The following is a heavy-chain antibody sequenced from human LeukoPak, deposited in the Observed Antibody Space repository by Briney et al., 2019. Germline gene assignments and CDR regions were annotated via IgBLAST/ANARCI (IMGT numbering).Heavy chain of an antibody. Sequence: SETLSLTCTVSGGSISSYYWSWIRQPPGKGLEWIGYIYYSGSTNYNPSLKSRVTISVDTSKNQFSLKLSSVTAADTAVYYCARHVDPYYYYGMDVWGQGTTVTVSS. CDR2: IYYSGST. CDR1: GGSISSYY. J-gene: IGHJ6*02. V-gene: IGHV4-59*08. CDR3: ARHVDPYYYYGMDV.